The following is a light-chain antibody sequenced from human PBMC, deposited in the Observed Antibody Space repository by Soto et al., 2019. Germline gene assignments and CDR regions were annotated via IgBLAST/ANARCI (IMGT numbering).Light chain of an antibody. CDR1: QSISEW. Sequence: DLHMTQSPSTLSASVGDRVTITCRASQSISEWLAWYQQKPGIAPKLLIYHASRLGTGVPSRFSGSGSGTEFTLTISSLQPEDFATYYCQQLYTYPLTFGGGTKVDI. CDR3: QQLYTYPLT. V-gene: IGKV1-5*01. J-gene: IGKJ4*01. CDR2: HAS.